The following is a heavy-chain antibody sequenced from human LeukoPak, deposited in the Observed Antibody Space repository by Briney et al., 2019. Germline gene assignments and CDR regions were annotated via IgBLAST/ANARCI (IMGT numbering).Heavy chain of an antibody. V-gene: IGHV3-49*04. J-gene: IGHJ4*02. CDR1: GFTFGDYA. Sequence: GGSLRLSCTASGFTFGDYAMSWVRQAPGKGLEWVGFIRSKAYGGTTEYAASVKGRFTISRDDSKSIAYLQTNSLKTEDTAVYYCTREGGWIVVVNYDYWGQGTLVTVSS. D-gene: IGHD3-22*01. CDR3: TREGGWIVVVNYDY. CDR2: IRSKAYGGTT.